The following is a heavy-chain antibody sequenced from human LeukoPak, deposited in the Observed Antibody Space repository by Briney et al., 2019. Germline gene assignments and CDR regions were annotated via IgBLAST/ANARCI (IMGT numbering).Heavy chain of an antibody. CDR3: ARDPPYCGGDCYRPGPFDY. D-gene: IGHD2-21*02. Sequence: LSLTCTVSGGSISSSSYYWGWIRQAPGKGLEWVSYISSSGSTIYYADSVKGRFTISRDNAKNSLYLQMNSLRAEDTAVYYCARDPPYCGGDCYRPGPFDYWGQGTLVTVSS. J-gene: IGHJ4*02. CDR1: GGSISSSSYY. V-gene: IGHV3-11*04. CDR2: ISSSGSTI.